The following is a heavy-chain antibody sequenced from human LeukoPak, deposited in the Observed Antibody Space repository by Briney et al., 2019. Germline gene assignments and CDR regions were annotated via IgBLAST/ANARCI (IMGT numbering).Heavy chain of an antibody. CDR1: GFTFSSYS. D-gene: IGHD3-22*01. Sequence: PGGSLRLSCAASGFTFSSYSMNWVRQAPGKGLEWVSSISSSSSYIYYADSVKGRFTISRDNAKNSLYLQMNSLRAEDTAVYYCARDPEYYYDSSGYYGWFDYWGQGTLVTVSS. J-gene: IGHJ4*02. CDR2: ISSSSSYI. CDR3: ARDPEYYYDSSGYYGWFDY. V-gene: IGHV3-21*01.